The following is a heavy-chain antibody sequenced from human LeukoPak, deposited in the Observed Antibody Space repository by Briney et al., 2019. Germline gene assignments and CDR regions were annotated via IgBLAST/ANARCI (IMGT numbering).Heavy chain of an antibody. CDR2: IRTKAFGQTT. J-gene: IGHJ4*02. V-gene: IGHV3-49*04. D-gene: IGHD5-18*01. CDR1: GFSFGDCA. Sequence: PGGSLRLSCTTSGFSFGDCAMSWVRQAPGKGLEWVGFIRTKAFGQTTEYAASVKGRFTISRDDSKSSAYLEMSSLKAEDTAVYYCTRERLDSRGFSFGLFDYWGQGTLVTVSS. CDR3: TRERLDSRGFSFGLFDY.